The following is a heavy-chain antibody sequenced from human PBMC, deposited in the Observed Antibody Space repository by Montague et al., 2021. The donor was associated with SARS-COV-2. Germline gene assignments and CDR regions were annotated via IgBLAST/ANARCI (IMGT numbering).Heavy chain of an antibody. CDR1: GGSFRSYY. Sequence: SETLSLTCAVNGGSFRSYYWSWIRQSPGKGLEWIAEINHSGITNYNPSLKSRVIISVDTSKSQFSLKLSSVTAADTAVYYCARWGLRVATTETYYYFGMDVWGQGTTVTVSS. CDR3: ARWGLRVATTETYYYFGMDV. CDR2: INHSGIT. D-gene: IGHD5-12*01. J-gene: IGHJ6*02. V-gene: IGHV4-34*01.